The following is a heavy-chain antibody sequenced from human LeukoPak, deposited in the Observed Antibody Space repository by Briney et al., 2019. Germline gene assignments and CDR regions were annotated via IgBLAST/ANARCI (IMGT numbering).Heavy chain of an antibody. CDR2: IYYSGST. J-gene: IGHJ4*02. D-gene: IGHD3-3*01. CDR1: GGSISIYY. V-gene: IGHV4-59*01. Sequence: PSETLSLTCTVSGGSISIYYWSWIRQPPRNGLEWMGYIYYSGSTNYNPSLKSRVTISVDTSKNQFSLKLSSVTAADTAVYYCARSPSRVNYDFWSGQEYYFDYWGQGTLVTVSS. CDR3: ARSPSRVNYDFWSGQEYYFDY.